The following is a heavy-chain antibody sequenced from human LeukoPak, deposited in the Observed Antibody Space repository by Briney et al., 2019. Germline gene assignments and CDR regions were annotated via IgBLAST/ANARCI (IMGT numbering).Heavy chain of an antibody. V-gene: IGHV1-8*01. J-gene: IGHJ6*03. Sequence: ASVKVSCKASGYTFTTYDINWVRQATGQGLEWMGWMNTNSGNTGYAQTFQGRVTMTRDTSISTAYMELSSLRSDDTAVYYCARDHYYYYYMDVWGKGTTVTVSS. CDR2: MNTNSGNT. CDR1: GYTFTTYD. CDR3: ARDHYYYYYMDV.